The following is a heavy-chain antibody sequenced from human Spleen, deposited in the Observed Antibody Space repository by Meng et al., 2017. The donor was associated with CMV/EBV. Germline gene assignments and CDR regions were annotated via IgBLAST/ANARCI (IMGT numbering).Heavy chain of an antibody. Sequence: SETLSLTCDVYGGSFSGYYWTWIRQPPGKGLEWIGEINHSGSTNYNPSLKSRVTISVDTSKNQFSLKLSSVTAADTAVYYCARASDIVVVPAAMGRFDPWGQGTLVTVSS. D-gene: IGHD2-2*01. V-gene: IGHV4-34*01. CDR1: GGSFSGYY. CDR2: INHSGST. CDR3: ARASDIVVVPAAMGRFDP. J-gene: IGHJ5*02.